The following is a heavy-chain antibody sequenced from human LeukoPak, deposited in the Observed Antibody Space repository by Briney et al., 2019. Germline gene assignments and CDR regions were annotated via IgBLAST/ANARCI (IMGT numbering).Heavy chain of an antibody. D-gene: IGHD3-22*01. CDR1: GFTFSTYN. V-gene: IGHV3-33*08. CDR2: IWYDGSNK. CDR3: ARALRYYYDSSGYSYYYYGMDV. J-gene: IGHJ6*02. Sequence: GGSLRLSCAASGFTFSTYNMNWVRQAPGKGLEWVAVIWYDGSNKYYADSVKGRFTISRDNSKNTLYLQMNSLRAEDTAVYYCARALRYYYDSSGYSYYYYGMDVWGQGTTVTVSS.